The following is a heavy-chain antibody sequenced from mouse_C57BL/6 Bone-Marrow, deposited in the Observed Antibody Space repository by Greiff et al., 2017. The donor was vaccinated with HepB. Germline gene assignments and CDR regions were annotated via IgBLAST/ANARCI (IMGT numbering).Heavy chain of an antibody. CDR2: INPYNGGT. CDR1: GYTFTDYY. D-gene: IGHD2-12*01. J-gene: IGHJ4*01. V-gene: IGHV1-19*01. Sequence: EVKLMESGPVLVKPGASVKMSCKASGYTFTDYYMNWVKQSHGKGLEWIGVINPYNGGTSYNQKFKGKATLTVDKTSSTAYMELNSLTSEDSAVYFCARRRYDSYAMDYWGQGTSVTVSS. CDR3: ARRRYDSYAMDY.